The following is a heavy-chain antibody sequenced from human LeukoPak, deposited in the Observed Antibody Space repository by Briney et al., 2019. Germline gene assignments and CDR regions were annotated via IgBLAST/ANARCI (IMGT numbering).Heavy chain of an antibody. J-gene: IGHJ3*02. Sequence: GESLKISCKGSGYSFTSYWIGWVRQMPGKGLEWMGIIYPGDSDTRYSPSFQGQVTISADKSISTAYLQWSSLKASDTAMYYCAIHYYGSGGFDAFDIWGQGTMVTVSS. V-gene: IGHV5-51*01. CDR3: AIHYYGSGGFDAFDI. CDR1: GYSFTSYW. D-gene: IGHD3-10*01. CDR2: IYPGDSDT.